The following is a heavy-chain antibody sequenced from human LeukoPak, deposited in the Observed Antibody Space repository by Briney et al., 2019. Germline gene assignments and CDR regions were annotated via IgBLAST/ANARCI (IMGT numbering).Heavy chain of an antibody. D-gene: IGHD3-10*01. CDR3: AKQFGSGAPYYYYMDV. J-gene: IGHJ6*03. V-gene: IGHV3-23*01. CDR1: GFTFSSFS. CDR2: ISAGGGST. Sequence: PGGSLRLSCAASGFTFSSFSMSWVRQAPGKGVGWVSSISAGGGSTYYADFVKGRFTISRDNSQNTLYLQMNSLRAEDTAVHYYAKQFGSGAPYYYYMDVWGKGTTVIVSS.